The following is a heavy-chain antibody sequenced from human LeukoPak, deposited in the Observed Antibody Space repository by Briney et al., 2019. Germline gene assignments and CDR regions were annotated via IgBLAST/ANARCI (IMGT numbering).Heavy chain of an antibody. CDR1: GGTFSSYA. V-gene: IGHV1-69*05. J-gene: IGHJ3*02. CDR3: ARDLGSSGWYLDAFDI. D-gene: IGHD6-19*01. Sequence: ASVKVSCKASGGTFSSYAISWVRQAPGQGLEWMGGIIPIFGTANYAQKFQGRVTITTDESTSTAYMELSSLRSDDTAVYYCARDLGSSGWYLDAFDIWGQGTMVTVSS. CDR2: IIPIFGTA.